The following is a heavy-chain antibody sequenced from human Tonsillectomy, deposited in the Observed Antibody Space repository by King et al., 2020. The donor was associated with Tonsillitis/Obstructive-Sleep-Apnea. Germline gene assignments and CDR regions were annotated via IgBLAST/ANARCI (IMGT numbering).Heavy chain of an antibody. D-gene: IGHD5-18*01. Sequence: QLQESGPGLVKPSETLSLTCTVSGASISSSSYYWGWIRQPPGKGLEWIGSMYHSGTTYYNPSLKSRVTISVDTSKNQFSLKLSSVTAADTAVYYCARAGLGYSYAYRYYYYMDVWGKGTTVTVSS. CDR3: ARAGLGYSYAYRYYYYMDV. J-gene: IGHJ6*03. CDR1: GASISSSSYY. CDR2: MYHSGTT. V-gene: IGHV4-39*01.